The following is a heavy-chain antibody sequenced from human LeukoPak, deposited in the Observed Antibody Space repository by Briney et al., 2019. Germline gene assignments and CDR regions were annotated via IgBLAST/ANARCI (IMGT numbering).Heavy chain of an antibody. CDR3: ARAAEYSSGWYLFDY. D-gene: IGHD6-19*01. V-gene: IGHV4-4*07. CDR2: IYTSGGT. Sequence: SETLSLTCTVSGSSISNYYWTWIRQPAGKGLECVGRIYTSGGTNYNPSLKTRVNMSVDTSKNQVSLKLSSVTAADTAMYYCARAAEYSSGWYLFDYWGQGILVTVSA. CDR1: GSSISNYY. J-gene: IGHJ4*02.